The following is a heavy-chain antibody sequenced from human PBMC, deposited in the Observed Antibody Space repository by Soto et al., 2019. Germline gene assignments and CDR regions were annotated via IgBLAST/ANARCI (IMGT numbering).Heavy chain of an antibody. Sequence: ASVKVSCKASGYSLTAYYIHWVRQAPGQGLEWMGWINPNTGGTNYAQKFQGLVTMTRDTSVNTVFLEVSRLTSGDTAVYYCARDFSGTNTLNFDFWGQGALVTVSS. CDR3: ARDFSGTNTLNFDF. V-gene: IGHV1-2*02. CDR1: GYSLTAYY. CDR2: INPNTGGT. J-gene: IGHJ5*01. D-gene: IGHD5-12*01.